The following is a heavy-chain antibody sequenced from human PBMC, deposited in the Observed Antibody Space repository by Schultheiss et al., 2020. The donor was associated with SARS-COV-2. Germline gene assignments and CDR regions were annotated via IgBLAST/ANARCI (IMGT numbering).Heavy chain of an antibody. CDR3: ARGSGTTGNDY. CDR2: IYHSGSA. D-gene: IGHD1-7*01. V-gene: IGHV4-4*02. J-gene: IGHJ4*02. CDR1: GGSISSSNW. Sequence: SETLSLTCAVSGGSISSSNWWSWVRQPPGKGLEWIGEIYHSGSANYNPSLKSRVTISVDTSKNQFSLKMRSVTAADTAVYYCARGSGTTGNDYWGQGTLVTVSS.